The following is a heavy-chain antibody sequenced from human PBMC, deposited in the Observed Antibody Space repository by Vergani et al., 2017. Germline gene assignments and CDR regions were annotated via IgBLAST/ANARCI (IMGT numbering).Heavy chain of an antibody. CDR3: AKALGYCSGGSCPTDD. D-gene: IGHD2-15*01. CDR2: ISWDGGST. J-gene: IGHJ4*02. CDR1: GFTFDDYT. Sequence: EVQLVESGGVVVQPGGSLRLSCAASGFTFDDYTMHWVRQAPGKGLEWVSLISWDGGSTYYADSVKGRFTISRDNSKNSLYLQMNSLRTEDTALYYCAKALGYCSGGSCPTDDWGQGTLVTVSS. V-gene: IGHV3-43*01.